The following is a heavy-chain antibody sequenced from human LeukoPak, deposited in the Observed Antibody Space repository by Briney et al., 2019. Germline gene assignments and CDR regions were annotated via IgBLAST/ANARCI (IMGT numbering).Heavy chain of an antibody. V-gene: IGHV4-59*12. J-gene: IGHJ4*02. Sequence: SETLSLTCTVSGGSISNYYWTWIRQPPGKGLEWIGYIYYSGSTNYNPSLRSRATISVDTSKKQFSLKLRSMTAADTAVYYCARASVAGLLSYWGQGTLVTVSS. CDR1: GGSISNYY. D-gene: IGHD6-19*01. CDR3: ARASVAGLLSY. CDR2: IYYSGST.